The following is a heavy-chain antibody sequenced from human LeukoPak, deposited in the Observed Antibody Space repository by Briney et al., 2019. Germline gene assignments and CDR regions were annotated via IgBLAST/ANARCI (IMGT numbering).Heavy chain of an antibody. CDR3: ARDPSAPDFDY. J-gene: IGHJ4*02. V-gene: IGHV3-30-3*01. D-gene: IGHD2-2*01. Sequence: GGSLRLSCAASGFTFSSYATHWVRQAPGKGLEWVAVISYGGSNKYYADSVKGRFTVSRDNSKNTLYLQMNSLRAEDTAVYYCARDPSAPDFDYWGQGTLVTVSS. CDR1: GFTFSSYA. CDR2: ISYGGSNK.